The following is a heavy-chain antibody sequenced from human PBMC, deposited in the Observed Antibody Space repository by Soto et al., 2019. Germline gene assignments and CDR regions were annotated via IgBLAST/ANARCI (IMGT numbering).Heavy chain of an antibody. D-gene: IGHD4-17*01. Sequence: ASVKVSCKASGGTFSSYAISWVRQAPGQGLEWMGGIIPIFGTANYAQKFQGRVTITADESTSTAYMELSSLRSEDTAVYYCARVAYGDYDLGVGAFDIWGQGTMVTVSS. CDR3: ARVAYGDYDLGVGAFDI. CDR1: GGTFSSYA. V-gene: IGHV1-69*13. J-gene: IGHJ3*02. CDR2: IIPIFGTA.